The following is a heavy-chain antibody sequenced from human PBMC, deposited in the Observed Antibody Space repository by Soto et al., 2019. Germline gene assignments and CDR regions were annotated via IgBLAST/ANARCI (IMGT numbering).Heavy chain of an antibody. CDR2: IYYSVST. V-gene: IGHV4-59*08. CDR3: ARHDTLHGYFAY. J-gene: IGHJ4*02. Sequence: QVQLQESGPGLVKPSETLSLTCTVSGGSISSYYWSWIRQPPGKGLEWIGYIYYSVSTNYNPSLKCRVTIPSNPSKNPLSLNLSSVTAADTAVYYCARHDTLHGYFAYCAQGTLVTVSS. CDR1: GGSISSYY. D-gene: IGHD4-17*01.